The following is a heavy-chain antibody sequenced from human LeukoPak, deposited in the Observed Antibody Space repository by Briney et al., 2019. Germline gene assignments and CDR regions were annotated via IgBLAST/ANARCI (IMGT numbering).Heavy chain of an antibody. D-gene: IGHD3-3*01. Sequence: VGSLRLSCAASGFTFSSYAMSWVRQAPGKGLEWVSAISDSAGSTYYADSVKGRFTISRDNSKNTLYLQMISLRAEDTAVYYCANVVFGVVTPIYYMDVWGKGTTVTVSS. CDR3: ANVVFGVVTPIYYMDV. J-gene: IGHJ6*03. CDR2: ISDSAGST. V-gene: IGHV3-23*01. CDR1: GFTFSSYA.